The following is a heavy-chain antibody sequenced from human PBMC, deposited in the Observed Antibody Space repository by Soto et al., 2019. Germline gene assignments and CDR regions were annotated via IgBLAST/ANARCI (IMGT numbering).Heavy chain of an antibody. J-gene: IGHJ4*02. V-gene: IGHV1-18*01. CDR3: ERGAGIASLTNLDD. Sequence: ASVKVSCKASGYTFTSYGISWVRQAPGQGLEWMGWISAYNGNTNYAQKLQGRVTMTTDTSTSTAYMELRSLRYADTAVYYCERGAGIASLTNLDDWGQGTLVTVSS. CDR1: GYTFTSYG. CDR2: ISAYNGNT. D-gene: IGHD6-6*01.